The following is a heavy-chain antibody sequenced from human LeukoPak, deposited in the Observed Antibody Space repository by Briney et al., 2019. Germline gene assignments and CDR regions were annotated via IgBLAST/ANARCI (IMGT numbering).Heavy chain of an antibody. CDR3: VRRTGGSGRFDY. Sequence: SQTLSLTCTVSGGAIISGSFYWSWLRQPAGTGLEWIGQFYTGGGTTYNPSLKTRVTISIDTSKNQFSLNLSSVTAADTAVYYCVRRTGGSGRFDYWGQGTLVTVSS. CDR2: FYTGGGT. CDR1: GGAIISGSFY. J-gene: IGHJ4*02. D-gene: IGHD1-1*01. V-gene: IGHV4-61*09.